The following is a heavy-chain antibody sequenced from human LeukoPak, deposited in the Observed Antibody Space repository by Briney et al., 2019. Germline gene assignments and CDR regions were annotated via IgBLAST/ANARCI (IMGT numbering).Heavy chain of an antibody. CDR3: ARDGPAQMVDFDY. J-gene: IGHJ4*02. CDR1: GYAFTGTGSY. V-gene: IGHV1-2*02. D-gene: IGHD3-10*01. CDR2: IHPISGAT. Sequence: ASVKVSCKTSGYAFTGTGSYLYWLRQAPGQGLERMGWIHPISGATSYAQRFQGRVAMTRDTSISTAYMELSRLRPDDTAVYFCARDGPAQMVDFDYWGQGSQVTVSS.